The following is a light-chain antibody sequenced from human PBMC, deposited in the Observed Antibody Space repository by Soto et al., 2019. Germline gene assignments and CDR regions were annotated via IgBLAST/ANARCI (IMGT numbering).Light chain of an antibody. J-gene: IGKJ1*01. CDR3: QHYNSYSEA. V-gene: IGKV1-5*03. Sequence: DIQMTQSPSTLSGSVGDRVTITCRASQTITSWLAWYQQKPGKAPKLLIYKASTLKSGGPSRFSGSGCGTEFTLTIRSLQADDFATYYCQHYNSYSEAFGHGTKVDIK. CDR2: KAS. CDR1: QTITSW.